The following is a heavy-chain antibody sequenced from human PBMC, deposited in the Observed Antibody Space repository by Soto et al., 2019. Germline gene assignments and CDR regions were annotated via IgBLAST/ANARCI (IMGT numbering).Heavy chain of an antibody. V-gene: IGHV3-7*01. CDR3: PKIGSTTWYTWAFDV. CDR2: IKEDGIEK. D-gene: IGHD6-13*01. CDR1: GFMFSDYR. Sequence: PXGSLILSCAAAGFMFSDYRMYWVRQAPGQGLVWVANIKEDGIEKYYVDSMKGRFTISRDNAKNSLYLQMNSLRAEDTAVYYCPKIGSTTWYTWAFDVWGQGTMATVS. J-gene: IGHJ3*01.